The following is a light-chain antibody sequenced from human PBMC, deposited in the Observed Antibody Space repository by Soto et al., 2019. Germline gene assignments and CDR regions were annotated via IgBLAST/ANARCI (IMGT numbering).Light chain of an antibody. Sequence: DIVMTQSPLSLPVTPGEPAAISCRSSQSLLYSNGYNYLDWYLQKPGQSPQLLIYLGSNRASGVTDRFSGSGSGTDFTLNISRVEAEDVGVYYCMQALQTPRTFGQGTKLEIK. J-gene: IGKJ2*01. CDR2: LGS. CDR3: MQALQTPRT. V-gene: IGKV2-28*01. CDR1: QSLLYSNGYNY.